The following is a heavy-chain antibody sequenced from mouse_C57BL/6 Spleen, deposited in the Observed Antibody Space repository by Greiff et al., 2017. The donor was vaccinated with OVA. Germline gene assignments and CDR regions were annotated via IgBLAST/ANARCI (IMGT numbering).Heavy chain of an antibody. CDR2: IRNKANNHAT. CDR3: TYGNPPAFAY. CDR1: GFTFSDAW. D-gene: IGHD2-1*01. Sequence: EVQGVESGGGLVQPGGSMKLSCAASGFTFSDAWMDWVRQSPEKGLEWVAEIRNKANNHATYYAESVKGRFTISRDDSKSSVYLQMNSLRAEDTGIYYCTYGNPPAFAYWGQGTLVTVSA. V-gene: IGHV6-6*01. J-gene: IGHJ3*01.